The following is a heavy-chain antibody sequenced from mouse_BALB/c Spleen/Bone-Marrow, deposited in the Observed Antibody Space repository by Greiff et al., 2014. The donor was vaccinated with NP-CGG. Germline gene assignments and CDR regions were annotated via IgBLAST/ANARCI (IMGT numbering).Heavy chain of an antibody. CDR3: ARITTATGAMDY. CDR2: LWADGST. Sequence: VKLMESGPGLVAPLQSLSITCTVSGFSLTTYGVHWVRQPPGKGLEWLGVLWADGSTNYNSALMSRLSISKDNSKSQVFLKMNSLQTDDTAMYYCARITTATGAMDYWGQGTSVTVSS. J-gene: IGHJ4*01. CDR1: GFSLTTYG. D-gene: IGHD1-2*01. V-gene: IGHV2-9*02.